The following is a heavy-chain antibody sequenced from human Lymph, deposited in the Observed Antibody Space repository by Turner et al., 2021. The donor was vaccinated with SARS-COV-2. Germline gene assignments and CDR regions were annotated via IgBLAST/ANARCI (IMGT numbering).Heavy chain of an antibody. D-gene: IGHD3-22*01. V-gene: IGHV3-23*01. CDR1: GFTFSSYA. Sequence: EVQLLESGGGLVQPGGSLRLSCAASGFTFSSYAMSWVAQAPGRGLEWFSDISGSGGETYYADSGKGRFTISRDKSKNTLYLQMNSLRAEDTAVYYCAKGVRGAMIVVVIPYFDDWGQGTLVTVSS. J-gene: IGHJ4*02. CDR3: AKGVRGAMIVVVIPYFDD. CDR2: ISGSGGET.